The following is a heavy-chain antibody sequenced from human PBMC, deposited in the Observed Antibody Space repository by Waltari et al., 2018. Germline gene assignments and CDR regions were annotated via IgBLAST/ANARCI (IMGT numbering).Heavy chain of an antibody. Sequence: EVQLLESGGGLVQPGGSLRLSCAASRFTFSSYAMSWVRQAPGKGLEWIAGSSGSGGSTDYADSVRGRFTISRDKSKNTLYLQMNTLSADDTAVYYCARLPGTSHYGMDVWGQGTTVTVSS. CDR3: ARLPGTSHYGMDV. V-gene: IGHV3-23*01. CDR1: RFTFSSYA. CDR2: SSGSGGST. D-gene: IGHD3-10*01. J-gene: IGHJ6*02.